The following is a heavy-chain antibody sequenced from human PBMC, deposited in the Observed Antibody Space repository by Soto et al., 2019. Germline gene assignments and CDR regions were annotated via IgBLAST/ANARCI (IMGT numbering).Heavy chain of an antibody. V-gene: IGHV1-46*01. J-gene: IGHJ4*02. CDR1: GYTFTSYH. Sequence: ASVKVSCKASGYTFTSYHMHWVRQAPGQGLEWMGIINPSGGSTSYAQKFQGRVTMTRDTSTSTVYMELSSLRSEDTAVYYCAREFGDGYNQGDLDYWGQGTLVTVSS. D-gene: IGHD5-12*01. CDR2: INPSGGST. CDR3: AREFGDGYNQGDLDY.